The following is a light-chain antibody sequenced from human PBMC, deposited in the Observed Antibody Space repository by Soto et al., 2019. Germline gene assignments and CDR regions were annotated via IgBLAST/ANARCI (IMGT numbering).Light chain of an antibody. CDR3: QQNNSYSRT. CDR1: QSISTW. CDR2: KAS. J-gene: IGKJ1*01. V-gene: IGKV1-5*03. Sequence: DIQMTQSPSTLAASVGDRVTITCRASQSISTWLAWYQLKPGKAPKLLIYKASSLESGVPSRFSGSGSGTEFTLTITSLQPDDFAIYYCQQNNSYSRTFGQGTKVDIK.